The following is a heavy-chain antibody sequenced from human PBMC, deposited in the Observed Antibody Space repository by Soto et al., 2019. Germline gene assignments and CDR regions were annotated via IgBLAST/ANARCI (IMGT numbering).Heavy chain of an antibody. CDR1: GFPFSSYA. CDR2: ISFSDGGT. CDR3: VKDDRILGRRYFDL. D-gene: IGHD2-15*01. J-gene: IGHJ2*01. Sequence: EEQLLESGGGLIQPGGSLRLACAASGFPFSSYAMTWVRQAPGKGVEWVSSISFSDGGTYYADSVKGRLTISRDNSKNTLFLQMNSLRVEDTAVYYCVKDDRILGRRYFDLWGRGTLVTVSS. V-gene: IGHV3-23*01.